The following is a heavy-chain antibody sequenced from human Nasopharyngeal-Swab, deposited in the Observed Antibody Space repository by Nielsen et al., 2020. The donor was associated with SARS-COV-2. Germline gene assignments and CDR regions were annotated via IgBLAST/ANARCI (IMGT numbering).Heavy chain of an antibody. J-gene: IGHJ4*02. D-gene: IGHD6-25*01. CDR1: GYSVIDYW. CDR3: ARPLAAASYYFDY. V-gene: IGHV5-51*01. CDR2: IYPGDSDT. Sequence: GESLKISCKDSGYSVIDYWIGWVRQMPGRGLEWMGIIYPGDSDTRYNPSFQGQVTISADNSISTAYLQWGSLKASDSAMYYCARPLAAASYYFDYWGQGTLVTVSS.